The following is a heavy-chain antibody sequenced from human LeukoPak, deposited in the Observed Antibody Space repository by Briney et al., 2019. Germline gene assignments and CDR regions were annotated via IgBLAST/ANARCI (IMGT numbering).Heavy chain of an antibody. CDR3: ARMIALRYGMAG. D-gene: IGHD3-22*01. Sequence: PGGSLRLSCAASEFAFSSYWMYWVRQVPGKGLVWVSRINSDGSSTTYADSVKGRFTTSRDNTRNILYLQMNSLRGEDTANYYCARMIALRYGMAGWGQGTTVTVSS. V-gene: IGHV3-74*01. J-gene: IGHJ6*02. CDR1: EFAFSSYW. CDR2: INSDGSST.